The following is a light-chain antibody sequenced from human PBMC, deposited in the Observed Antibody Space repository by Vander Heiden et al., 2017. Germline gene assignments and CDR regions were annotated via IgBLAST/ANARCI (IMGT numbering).Light chain of an antibody. V-gene: IGKV1-39*01. J-gene: IGKJ5*01. CDR2: GAS. CDR3: QQSDSSFSIT. Sequence: IQMTQSPSSLSASIGDRVTITCRASQSINTYLNWYQQKPGKAPNLLIYGASTLKRGVPSRFSGSGYGTDFTLTISGRQPEDFATYVCQQSDSSFSITLGQGTRLEIK. CDR1: QSINTY.